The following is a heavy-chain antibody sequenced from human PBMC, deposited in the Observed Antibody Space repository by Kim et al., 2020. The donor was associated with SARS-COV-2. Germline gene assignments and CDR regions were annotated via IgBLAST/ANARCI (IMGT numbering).Heavy chain of an antibody. Sequence: GGSLRLSCAASGLTFDDYAMHWVRQAPGKGLEWVSLISGDGGSSYYADSVKGRFTISRDNSKDSLYLQMNSLRIEDTALYYCAKDGVSLLWSLGWGENYYSSMVVWGTGTTVTASS. V-gene: IGHV3-43*02. CDR3: AKDGVSLLWSLGWGENYYSSMVV. D-gene: IGHD3-10*01. J-gene: IGHJ6*03. CDR2: ISGDGGSS. CDR1: GLTFDDYA.